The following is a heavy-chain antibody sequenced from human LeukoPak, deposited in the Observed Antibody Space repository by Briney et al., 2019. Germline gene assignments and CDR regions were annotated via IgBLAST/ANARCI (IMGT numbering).Heavy chain of an antibody. CDR3: AKDRVGATNWFDP. J-gene: IGHJ5*02. V-gene: IGHV3-30*18. D-gene: IGHD1-26*01. Sequence: PGRSLRLSCAASGFTFSSYGMHWVRQAPGKGLEWVAVISYDGSNKYYADSVKGRFTISRDNSKNTLYLQMNSLRAEDTAVYYCAKDRVGATNWFDPWGQGTLVTVSS. CDR2: ISYDGSNK. CDR1: GFTFSSYG.